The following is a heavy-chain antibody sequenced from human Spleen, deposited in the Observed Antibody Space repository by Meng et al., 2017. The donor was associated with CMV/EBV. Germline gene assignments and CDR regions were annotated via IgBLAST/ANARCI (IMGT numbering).Heavy chain of an antibody. V-gene: IGHV4-34*01. CDR1: GGSFSGYY. CDR3: ARYPASTWAFDI. Sequence: SETLSLTCAVYGGSFSGYYWSWIRQPPGKGLEWIGEINHSGSTNYNPSLKSRVTISVDTSKNQFSLKLSSVTAADTAVYYWARYPASTWAFDIWGQGTMVTVSS. D-gene: IGHD6-13*01. J-gene: IGHJ3*02. CDR2: INHSGST.